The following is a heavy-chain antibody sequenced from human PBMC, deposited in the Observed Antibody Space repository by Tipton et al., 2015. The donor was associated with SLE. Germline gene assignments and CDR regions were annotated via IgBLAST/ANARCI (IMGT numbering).Heavy chain of an antibody. CDR2: IYARGGT. Sequence: TLSLTCTVSGGSISSGSDYWSWIRQPAGKGLEWIGRIYARGGTNYNPSLKSRVTISVDTSKNQFSLKLNSVTAADTAVYYCARGSREVARPLGDWGQGTLVTVSS. V-gene: IGHV4-61*02. J-gene: IGHJ4*02. D-gene: IGHD6-6*01. CDR1: GGSISSGSDY. CDR3: ARGSREVARPLGD.